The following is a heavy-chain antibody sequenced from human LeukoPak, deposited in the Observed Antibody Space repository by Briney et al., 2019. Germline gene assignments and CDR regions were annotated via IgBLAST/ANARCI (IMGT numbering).Heavy chain of an antibody. CDR1: GYTFTGYY. CDR3: ARTGSIYGHETFDT. CDR2: INPNSGGT. Sequence: PLASVKVSCKASGYTFTGYYMHWVRQAPGQGLEWMGWINPNSGGTNYAQKFQGRVTMTRDTSISTAYMELSRLRSDDTAVYYCARTGSIYGHETFDTWGQGTVVTVSS. D-gene: IGHD5-18*01. J-gene: IGHJ3*02. V-gene: IGHV1-2*02.